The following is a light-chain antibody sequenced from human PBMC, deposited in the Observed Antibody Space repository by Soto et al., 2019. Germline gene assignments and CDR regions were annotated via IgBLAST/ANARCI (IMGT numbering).Light chain of an antibody. CDR1: SSNIGSNT. J-gene: IGLJ2*01. CDR2: RNN. V-gene: IGLV1-44*01. Sequence: QPVLTQPPSASGTPGQRVTISCSGSSSNIGSNTVNWYHQLPGTAPKLLIYRNNQRPSGVPGRVSGSKSGTSASLTISGLQSEDEADYYCATWDDSLDGMVFGGGTKLTVL. CDR3: ATWDDSLDGMV.